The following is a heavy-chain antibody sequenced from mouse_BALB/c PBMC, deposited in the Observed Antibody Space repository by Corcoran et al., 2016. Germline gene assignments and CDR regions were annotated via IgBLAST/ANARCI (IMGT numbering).Heavy chain of an antibody. V-gene: IGHV1S81*02. D-gene: IGHD2-2*01. Sequence: QVQLQQPGAELVKPGASVKLSCKASGYTFTSYWMHWVKQRPGQGLEWIGEINPSNGRTNYNEKFKSKATLTVDKSSSTAYMQLSSLTSEDSAVYYCASFPYGYDGAYWGQGTLVTVSA. CDR1: GYTFTSYW. CDR3: ASFPYGYDGAY. CDR2: INPSNGRT. J-gene: IGHJ3*01.